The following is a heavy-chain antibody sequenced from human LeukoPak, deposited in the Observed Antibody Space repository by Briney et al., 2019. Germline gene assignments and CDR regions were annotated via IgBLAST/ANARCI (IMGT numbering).Heavy chain of an antibody. V-gene: IGHV4-34*01. CDR3: WGESPVPANNCFDP. Sequence: SETLSLTCAVYGWSFSGYYWRWIRQPPGKGLEWMGEINHSGSTNYNPSLKSRVTISVGTSNNQLFLMQSYVTGADAAGDYLWGESPVPANNCFDPSGDGKPVTASP. D-gene: IGHD2-2*01. CDR1: GWSFSGYY. J-gene: IGHJ5*02. CDR2: INHSGST.